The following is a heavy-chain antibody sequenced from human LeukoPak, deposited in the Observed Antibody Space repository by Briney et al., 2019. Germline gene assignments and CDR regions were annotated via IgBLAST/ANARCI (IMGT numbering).Heavy chain of an antibody. J-gene: IGHJ4*02. CDR3: ARGHYDILTGYFANFDY. Sequence: SQTLSLTCAVSGGSISSGGYSWSWIRQPPGKGLEWIGYINYSGSTNYNPSLKSRVTISVDTSKNQFSLKLSSVTAADTAVYYCARGHYDILTGYFANFDYWGQGTLVTVSS. CDR1: GGSISSGGYS. V-gene: IGHV4-30-4*07. CDR2: INYSGST. D-gene: IGHD3-9*01.